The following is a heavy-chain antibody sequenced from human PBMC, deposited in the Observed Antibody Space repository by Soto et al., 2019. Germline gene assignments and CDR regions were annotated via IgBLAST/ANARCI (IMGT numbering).Heavy chain of an antibody. CDR1: GGSISSYY. CDR2: IYYSGST. CDR3: ARDYYGSGSYYKPLGTSYYYYYMDV. D-gene: IGHD3-10*01. J-gene: IGHJ6*03. Sequence: SETLSLTCTVSGGSISSYYWSWIRQPPGKGLEWIGYIYYSGSTNYNPSLKSRVTISVDTSKNQFSLKLSSVTAADTAVYYYARDYYGSGSYYKPLGTSYYYYYMDVWGKGTTVTVS. V-gene: IGHV4-59*01.